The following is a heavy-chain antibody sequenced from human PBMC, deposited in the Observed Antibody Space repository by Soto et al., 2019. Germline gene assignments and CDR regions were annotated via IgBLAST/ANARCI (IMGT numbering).Heavy chain of an antibody. CDR2: LNPDTGNT. CDR3: ARDIQSVGPRANDAFDV. D-gene: IGHD5-18*01. V-gene: IGHV1-3*01. J-gene: IGHJ3*01. Sequence: QVQLVQSGAELKKPGASVNISCTASGFTFSDNLINWVRQVPGQGLEWMGWLNPDTGNTRYSETFQCRGTISRHPSASIAYLELSGLENEDTALYFCARDIQSVGPRANDAFDVWGQGTMITVSS. CDR1: GFTFSDNL.